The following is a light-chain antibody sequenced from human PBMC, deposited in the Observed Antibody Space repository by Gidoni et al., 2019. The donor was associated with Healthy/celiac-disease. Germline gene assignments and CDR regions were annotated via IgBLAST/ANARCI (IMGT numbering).Light chain of an antibody. CDR1: SSNIGSNS. CDR3: AAWDDSLNGL. CDR2: SNN. V-gene: IGLV1-44*01. Sequence: QPALTQPPSASRTPGPMVTISSSGSSSNIGSNSVIWYQQPPGTAPKLLIYSNNQRPSGVPDRFSGSKSGTSASLAISGLQSEDEADYYCAAWDDSLNGLFGGGTKLTVL. J-gene: IGLJ2*01.